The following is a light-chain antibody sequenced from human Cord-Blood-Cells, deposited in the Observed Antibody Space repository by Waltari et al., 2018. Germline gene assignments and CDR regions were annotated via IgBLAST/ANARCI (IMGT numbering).Light chain of an antibody. CDR3: QQYNSYSRT. CDR1: QSISSW. V-gene: IGKV1-5*03. CDR2: KAS. Sequence: DIQMTQSPSTLSASVGDRVTITCWASQSISSWLAWYQQKPGKAPKLLIHKASSLESGVPSRFSGSGSGTEFTLTISSLQPDDFATYYCQQYNSYSRTFGQGTKVEIK. J-gene: IGKJ1*01.